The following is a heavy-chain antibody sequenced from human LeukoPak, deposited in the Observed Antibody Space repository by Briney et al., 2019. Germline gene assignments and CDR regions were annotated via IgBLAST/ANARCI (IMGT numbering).Heavy chain of an antibody. CDR3: AIHRGASFDY. J-gene: IGHJ4*02. D-gene: IGHD3-10*01. Sequence: AASVKVSCKASGYTFTGYYMHWVRQAPGQGLEWMGGIIPIFGTANYARKFQGRVTITADESTSTAYMELSSLRSEDTAVYYCAIHRGASFDYWGQGTLVTVSS. CDR1: GYTFTGYY. V-gene: IGHV1-69*13. CDR2: IIPIFGTA.